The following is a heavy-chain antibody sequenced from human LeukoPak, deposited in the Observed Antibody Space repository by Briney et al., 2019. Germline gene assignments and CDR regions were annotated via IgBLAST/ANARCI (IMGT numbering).Heavy chain of an antibody. CDR2: NSSNGGST. Sequence: GGSLRLSCAASGFTFSDYAMHWVRQPPGKGLEYVSANSSNGGSTYYANSVKGRFTISRDNSKNTLYLQMGSLRAEDMAVYYCARDNLRSRWLQPGDYWGQGTLVTVSS. J-gene: IGHJ4*02. CDR3: ARDNLRSRWLQPGDY. CDR1: GFTFSDYA. V-gene: IGHV3-64*01. D-gene: IGHD5-24*01.